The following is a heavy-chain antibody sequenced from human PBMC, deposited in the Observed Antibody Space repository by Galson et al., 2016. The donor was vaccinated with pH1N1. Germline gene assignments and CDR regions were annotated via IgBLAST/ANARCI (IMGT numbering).Heavy chain of an antibody. CDR1: GYSISSGYY. D-gene: IGHD1-14*01. CDR3: ATYRRMGSFSFFDM. Sequence: SETLSLTCAVTGYSISSGYYWGWIRQPPGKGLEWIGSIYHSGSTYYNPSLKSRVTISADTSKSQVSLKLRSVTAADTAVYYCATYRRMGSFSFFDMWGPGTMVTVS. CDR2: IYHSGST. V-gene: IGHV4-38-2*01. J-gene: IGHJ3*02.